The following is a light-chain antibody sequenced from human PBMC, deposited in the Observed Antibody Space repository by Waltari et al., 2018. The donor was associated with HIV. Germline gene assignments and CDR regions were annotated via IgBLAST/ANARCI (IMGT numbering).Light chain of an antibody. Sequence: QSVLTQPPSVSGAPGQRVTFPSPGSSSNIGAGYDVHWYQQLPGTAPKLLIYGNNNRPSGVPDRFSGSKSGTSASLAITGLLAEDEADYYCQSYDSSLSGSWVFGGGTKLTVL. V-gene: IGLV1-40*01. CDR3: QSYDSSLSGSWV. CDR2: GNN. CDR1: SSNIGAGYD. J-gene: IGLJ3*02.